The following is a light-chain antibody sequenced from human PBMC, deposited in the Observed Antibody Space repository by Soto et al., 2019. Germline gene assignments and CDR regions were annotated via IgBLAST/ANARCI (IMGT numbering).Light chain of an antibody. V-gene: IGKV3-20*01. CDR1: QDVDNNF. J-gene: IGKJ4*01. CDR3: HQYYSSIT. Sequence: IVLTQSPGTLSLSPGEGATLSCRASQDVDNNFLAWYQQRPGQAPRLLIYASSRRATGIPDRFSGSGSGTAFTLTISRVGPEDIAVYFCHQYYSSITFGGGTKVEVK. CDR2: ASS.